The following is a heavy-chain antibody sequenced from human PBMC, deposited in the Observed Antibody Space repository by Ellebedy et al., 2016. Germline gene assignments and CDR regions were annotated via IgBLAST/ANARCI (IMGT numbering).Heavy chain of an antibody. D-gene: IGHD3-10*01. CDR3: ARGAKYGSGTDRPIDY. CDR1: GFTFDEYA. Sequence: GGSLRLSCAASGFTFDEYAMHWVRQAPGKGLEWVSGITWNSGNIGYADSVKGRFTISRDNAKNSLYLQMNSLRAEDTAVYYCARGAKYGSGTDRPIDYWGQGTLVTVSS. J-gene: IGHJ4*02. V-gene: IGHV3-9*01. CDR2: ITWNSGNI.